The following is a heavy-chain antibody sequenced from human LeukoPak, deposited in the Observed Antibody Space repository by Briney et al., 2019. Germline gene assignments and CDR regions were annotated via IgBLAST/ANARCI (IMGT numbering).Heavy chain of an antibody. D-gene: IGHD3-9*01. J-gene: IGHJ5*02. CDR1: GGSISSSTSGWGWY. CDR3: ARPRGAIIRYRNNWFDP. CDR2: IYYSGST. V-gene: IGHV4-39*07. Sequence: PSETLSLTCTVSGGSISSSTSGWGWYWGWIRQPPGKGLEWIGSIYYSGSTYYNPSLKSRVTISVDTSKNQFSLKLSSVTAADTAVYYCARPRGAIIRYRNNWFDPWGQGTLVTVSS.